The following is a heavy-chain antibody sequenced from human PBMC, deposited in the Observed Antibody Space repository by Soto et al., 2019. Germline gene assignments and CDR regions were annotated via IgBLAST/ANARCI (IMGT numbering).Heavy chain of an antibody. CDR2: LYPGDSDT. V-gene: IGHV5-51*01. D-gene: IGHD6-19*01. CDR3: ARVPHSSGWYYFDY. J-gene: IGHJ4*02. CDR1: GYDFSSYW. Sequence: GESLKISCKGSGYDFSSYWIAWVRQMPGKGLEWMGMLYPGDSDTKYSPSFQGRVTISADRSTSTAYLHWGSLTASDTAMYYCARVPHSSGWYYFDYWGQGTLVTVSS.